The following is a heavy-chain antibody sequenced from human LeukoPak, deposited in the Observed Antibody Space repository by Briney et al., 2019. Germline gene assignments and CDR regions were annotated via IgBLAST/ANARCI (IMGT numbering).Heavy chain of an antibody. CDR3: AKGSGSSCYSPCDY. CDR2: ISTSGTYI. CDR1: GSIFSTYT. J-gene: IGHJ4*02. D-gene: IGHD2-15*01. Sequence: GGSLRLSCAASGSIFSTYTMNWVRQAPGKGLEWVSSISTSGTYIYYGDAVKGRFTISRDNSKDTLYLQMDSLRAEDTAVYYCAKGSGSSCYSPCDYWGQGILVTVSS. V-gene: IGHV3-21*04.